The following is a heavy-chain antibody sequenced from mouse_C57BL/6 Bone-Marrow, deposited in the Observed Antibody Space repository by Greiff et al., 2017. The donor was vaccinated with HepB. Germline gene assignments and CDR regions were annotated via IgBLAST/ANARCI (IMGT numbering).Heavy chain of an antibody. V-gene: IGHV1-85*01. CDR2: IYPRDGST. CDR3: APYDYDGYYAMDY. J-gene: IGHJ4*01. Sequence: VQLVESGPELVKPGASVKLSCKASGYTFTSYDINWVKQRPGQGLEWIGWIYPRDGSTKYNEKFKGKATLTVDTSSSTAYMELHSLTSEDSAVYFCAPYDYDGYYAMDYWGQGTSVTVSS. CDR1: GYTFTSYD. D-gene: IGHD2-4*01.